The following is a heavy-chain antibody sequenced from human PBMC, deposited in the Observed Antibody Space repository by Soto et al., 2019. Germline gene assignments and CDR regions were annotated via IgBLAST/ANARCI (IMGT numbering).Heavy chain of an antibody. J-gene: IGHJ4*02. Sequence: GGSLRLSCAASGFAFTIFSMNWFRQAPGKGLEWVSSISNTGADIDYRDSVKGRFTISRDNGENVVYLQMNNLRAEDTAVYFCLRDNLRVAGSLSVFDYWGQGTVVTVSS. D-gene: IGHD2-15*01. V-gene: IGHV3-21*01. CDR1: GFAFTIFS. CDR2: ISNTGADI. CDR3: LRDNLRVAGSLSVFDY.